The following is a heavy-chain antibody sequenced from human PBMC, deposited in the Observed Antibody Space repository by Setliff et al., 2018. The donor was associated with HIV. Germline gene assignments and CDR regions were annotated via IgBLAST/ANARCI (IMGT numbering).Heavy chain of an antibody. Sequence: SETLSLTCAVYGGSFSDYFWSWIRQPPGKGLEWIGEINHSGNTNYNPSLKSRVTISVDTSKNQFSLKLNSVTAADTAVYYCATGLTMTPDYWGQGSLVTVSS. CDR1: GGSFSDYF. J-gene: IGHJ4*02. D-gene: IGHD7-27*01. CDR3: ATGLTMTPDY. V-gene: IGHV4-34*01. CDR2: INHSGNT.